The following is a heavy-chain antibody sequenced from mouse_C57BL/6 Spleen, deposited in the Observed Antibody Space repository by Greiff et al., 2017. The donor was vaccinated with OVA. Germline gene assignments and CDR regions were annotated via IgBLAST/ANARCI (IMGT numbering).Heavy chain of an antibody. V-gene: IGHV3-1*01. CDR3: AREDHGFAY. CDR2: ISYSGSP. Sequence: EVKLEESGPGMVKPSQSLSLTCTVTGYSITSGYDWHWIRHFPGNKLEWMRYISYSGSPNYNPSLKSRISITHDTSKNPFFLKLNSVTTEDTATYYCAREDHGFAYWGQGTLVTVSA. CDR1: GYSITSGYD. J-gene: IGHJ3*01.